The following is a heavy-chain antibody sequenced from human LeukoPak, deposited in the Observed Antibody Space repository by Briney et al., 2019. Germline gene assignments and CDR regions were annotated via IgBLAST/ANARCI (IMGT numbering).Heavy chain of an antibody. D-gene: IGHD3-10*01. Sequence: PSETLPLTCTVSGGSISSSSYYWGWIRQPPGKGLEWIGSIYYSGSTYYNPSLKSRVTISVDTSKNQFSLKLSSVTAADTAVYYCARQKASGSYYKVLNWFDPWGQGTLVTVSS. CDR1: GGSISSSSYY. V-gene: IGHV4-39*01. CDR2: IYYSGST. J-gene: IGHJ5*02. CDR3: ARQKASGSYYKVLNWFDP.